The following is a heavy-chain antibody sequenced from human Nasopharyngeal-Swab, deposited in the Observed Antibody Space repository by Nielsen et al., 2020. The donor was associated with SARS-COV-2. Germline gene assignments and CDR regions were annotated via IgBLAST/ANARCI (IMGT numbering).Heavy chain of an antibody. Sequence: GRSLRLSCAASGFTVSSNYMSWVRQAPGKGLEWVSVIYSGGSTYYADSVKGRFTISRDNSKNTLYLQMNSLRAEDTAVYYCARESSSGWYGDAFDIWGQGTMVTVSS. J-gene: IGHJ3*02. V-gene: IGHV3-53*01. D-gene: IGHD6-19*01. CDR2: IYSGGST. CDR1: GFTVSSNY. CDR3: ARESSSGWYGDAFDI.